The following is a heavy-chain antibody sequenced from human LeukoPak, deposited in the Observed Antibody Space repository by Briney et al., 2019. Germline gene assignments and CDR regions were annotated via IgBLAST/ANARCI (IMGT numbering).Heavy chain of an antibody. Sequence: RGALRLSCAASRFTFSSYSMNSVRQAPGEGLEWGSYISSSSSTIYYADSVKGRFTISRDNAKNSLYLQMNSLRAEDTAVYYCARDGITMVRGTLFDYWGQGTLVTVSS. D-gene: IGHD3-10*01. CDR1: RFTFSSYS. V-gene: IGHV3-48*04. CDR2: ISSSSSTI. CDR3: ARDGITMVRGTLFDY. J-gene: IGHJ4*02.